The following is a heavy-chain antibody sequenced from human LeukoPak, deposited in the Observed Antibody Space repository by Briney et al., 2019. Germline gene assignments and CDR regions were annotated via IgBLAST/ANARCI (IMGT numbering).Heavy chain of an antibody. CDR2: ISYDGSNE. Sequence: GRSLRLSCAASGFSFSSYGMHWVRQAPGKGLEWVAVISYDGSNEYFADSVKGRFTVSRDNSKNTLYLQMNSLRPEDTAVYYCAKDLGVGAYLLFDYITSGLDSWGQGTLVTVSS. V-gene: IGHV3-30*18. CDR1: GFSFSSYG. J-gene: IGHJ4*02. D-gene: IGHD2/OR15-2a*01. CDR3: AKDLGVGAYLLFDYITSGLDS.